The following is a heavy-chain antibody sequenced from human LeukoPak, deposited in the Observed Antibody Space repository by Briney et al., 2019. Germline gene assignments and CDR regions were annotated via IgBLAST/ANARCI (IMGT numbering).Heavy chain of an antibody. CDR2: INTNTGNP. D-gene: IGHD1-7*01. CDR1: GYTFTSYA. V-gene: IGHV7-4-1*02. Sequence: ASVKVSGKASGYTFTSYAMNWVRQAPGQGLEWMGWINTNTGNPTYAQGFTGRFVFSLDTSVSTAYLQISSLKAEDTAVYYCARDIRPRTTSYYYYGMDVWGQGTTVTVSS. J-gene: IGHJ6*02. CDR3: ARDIRPRTTSYYYYGMDV.